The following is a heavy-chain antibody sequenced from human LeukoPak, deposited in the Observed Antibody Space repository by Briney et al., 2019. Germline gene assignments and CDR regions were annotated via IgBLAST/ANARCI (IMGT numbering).Heavy chain of an antibody. CDR2: ISYDGSNK. Sequence: GGSLRLSCAASGFTFSTYWMNWVRQAPGKGLEWVAVISYDGSNKYYADSVKGRFTVSRDNSKNTLYLQINSLRDEDTAVYYCAKDDAWLQYNDWGQGTLVTVSS. V-gene: IGHV3-30*18. D-gene: IGHD5-24*01. J-gene: IGHJ4*02. CDR3: AKDDAWLQYND. CDR1: GFTFSTYW.